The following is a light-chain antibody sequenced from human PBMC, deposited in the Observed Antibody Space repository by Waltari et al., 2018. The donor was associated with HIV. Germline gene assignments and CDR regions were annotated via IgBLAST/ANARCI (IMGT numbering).Light chain of an antibody. CDR1: ENIIGW. Sequence: DIQMTQSPSTLSAFVGYRVTITCRASENIIGWLAWYQQKPGKAPKLLIYKTSTLESGVPLRFSGSASGTEFTLTISSLQPEDFATYYCQQYKSYSPWTFGQGTKVDVK. V-gene: IGKV1-5*03. CDR3: QQYKSYSPWT. CDR2: KTS. J-gene: IGKJ1*01.